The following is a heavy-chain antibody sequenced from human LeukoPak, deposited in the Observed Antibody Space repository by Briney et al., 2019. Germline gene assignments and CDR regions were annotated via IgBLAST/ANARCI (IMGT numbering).Heavy chain of an antibody. V-gene: IGHV4-30-4*01. CDR1: GGSISSGDRY. D-gene: IGHD5-18*01. Sequence: PSETLSLTCTVSGGSISSGDRYWSWIRQSPGKGLEWIGYIYSTGNTYYNPSLKSRVITSVDTSKNQFSLELNSVTAADTAVYYCARDSYSYGYGGFDYWGQGILVTVSS. CDR3: ARDSYSYGYGGFDY. CDR2: IYSTGNT. J-gene: IGHJ4*02.